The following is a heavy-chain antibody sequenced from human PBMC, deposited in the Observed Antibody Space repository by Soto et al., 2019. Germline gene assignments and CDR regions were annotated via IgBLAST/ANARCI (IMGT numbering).Heavy chain of an antibody. V-gene: IGHV1-69*06. J-gene: IGHJ4*02. CDR1: GGTFSSYA. Sequence: QVQLVQSGAEVKKPGSSVEVSCKASGGTFSSYAISWVRQAPGQGVEWMGGIIPIFGTANYAQKFQGRVTITADKSTSTAYMELSGLRSEYTAVYYCARSTRGNCSGGSCYSLGDYWGQGTLVTVSS. D-gene: IGHD2-15*01. CDR3: ARSTRGNCSGGSCYSLGDY. CDR2: IIPIFGTA.